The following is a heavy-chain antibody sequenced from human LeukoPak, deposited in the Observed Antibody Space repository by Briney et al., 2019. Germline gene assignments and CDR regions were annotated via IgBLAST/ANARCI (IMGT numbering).Heavy chain of an antibody. J-gene: IGHJ4*02. CDR2: ISSSGNTI. Sequence: PGGSLRLSCAASGFTFSNYEMNWVRQAPGKGLEWVSYISSSGNTIYHADSVKGRFTISRDNAKNSLYLQMNSLRAEDTAVYYCARGVYDCSAYYHYWGQGTLVTVSS. CDR3: ARGVYDCSAYYHY. CDR1: GFTFSNYE. V-gene: IGHV3-48*03. D-gene: IGHD3-22*01.